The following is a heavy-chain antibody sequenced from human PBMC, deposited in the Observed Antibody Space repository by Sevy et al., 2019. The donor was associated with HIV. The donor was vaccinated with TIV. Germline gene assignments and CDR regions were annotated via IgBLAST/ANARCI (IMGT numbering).Heavy chain of an antibody. CDR1: GFTFSKYS. V-gene: IGHV3-23*01. CDR2: FSFGCGKI. CDR3: XXXXCTKPHDY. D-gene: IGHD2-8*01. Sequence: GGSLRLSCAASGFTFSKYSMSCIRQTPGKGLEWVSTFSFGCGKINYADSVKGRFTISRDDSRNTFYLQMNSLRADDXXXXXXXXXXCTKPHDYWGQGTQVTVSS. J-gene: IGHJ4*02.